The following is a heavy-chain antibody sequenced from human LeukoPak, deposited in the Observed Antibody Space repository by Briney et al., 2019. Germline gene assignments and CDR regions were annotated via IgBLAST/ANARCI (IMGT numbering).Heavy chain of an antibody. Sequence: GGSLRLSCAASGFTFSSYNMNWVRQAPGKGLEWVSYISNNSSAIYYADSVKGRFTISRDNSKNMMYLQMDTLRAEDTAIYYCAKGLFTSGWYLGAFDLWGQGTTVTVSS. CDR3: AKGLFTSGWYLGAFDL. J-gene: IGHJ3*01. CDR1: GFTFSSYN. V-gene: IGHV3-48*01. D-gene: IGHD6-19*01. CDR2: ISNNSSAI.